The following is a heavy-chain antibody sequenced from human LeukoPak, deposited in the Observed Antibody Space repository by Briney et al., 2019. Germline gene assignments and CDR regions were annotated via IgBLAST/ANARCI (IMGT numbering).Heavy chain of an antibody. J-gene: IGHJ4*02. CDR2: IRYDGGNK. D-gene: IGHD6-6*01. Sequence: GGSLRLSCAASGFTFISYGMHWVRQAPGKGLEWVAFIRYDGGNKCYADSVKGRFTISRDNSKNTLYLQMNSLRADDTAVYHCAKAREVYSSLYYFDYWGQGTLVTVSS. V-gene: IGHV3-30*02. CDR1: GFTFISYG. CDR3: AKAREVYSSLYYFDY.